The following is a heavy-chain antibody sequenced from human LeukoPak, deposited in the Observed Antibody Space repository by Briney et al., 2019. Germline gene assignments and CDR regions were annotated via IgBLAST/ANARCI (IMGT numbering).Heavy chain of an antibody. CDR1: GYTFTGYY. Sequence: ASVKVSCKDSGYTFTGYYMHWVRQAPGQGLEWMGWINPNSGGTNYAQKFQGRVTMTRDTSISTAYMELSRLRSDDTAVYYCARPHYYYYYYMDVWGKGTTVTVSS. CDR2: INPNSGGT. V-gene: IGHV1-2*02. CDR3: ARPHYYYYYYMDV. J-gene: IGHJ6*03.